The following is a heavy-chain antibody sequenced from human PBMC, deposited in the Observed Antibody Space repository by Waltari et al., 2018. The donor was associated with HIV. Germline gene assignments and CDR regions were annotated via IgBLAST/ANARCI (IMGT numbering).Heavy chain of an antibody. Sequence: QVQLQQWGAGLLKPSETLSLTCAVYGGSFSGYYWSWIRQPTGKGLEWIWEINHSGSTNYNTPLKSRVTILVDTSTNQCSLKLSSVTAADTAVYYCARGRYCSSTSCYNGNNWFDPWGQGTLVTVSS. V-gene: IGHV4-34*01. CDR2: INHSGST. D-gene: IGHD2-2*02. CDR1: GGSFSGYY. J-gene: IGHJ5*02. CDR3: ARGRYCSSTSCYNGNNWFDP.